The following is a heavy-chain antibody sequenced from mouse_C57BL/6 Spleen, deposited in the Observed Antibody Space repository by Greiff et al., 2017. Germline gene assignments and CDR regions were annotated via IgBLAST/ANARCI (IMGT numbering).Heavy chain of an antibody. Sequence: QVHVQQPGAELARPGASVKVSCKASGYTFTSYGMRWVKQRTGQGLEWIGKIHPTDSDTNYNEKFKGKATLTADKSSSTAYMQLRSLTSEDAAVYFCARGVYYGSSHYYFDYWGQGITLRVSS. CDR3: ARGVYYGSSHYYFDY. CDR2: IHPTDSDT. V-gene: IGHV1-74*01. J-gene: IGHJ2*01. D-gene: IGHD1-1*01. CDR1: GYTFTSYG.